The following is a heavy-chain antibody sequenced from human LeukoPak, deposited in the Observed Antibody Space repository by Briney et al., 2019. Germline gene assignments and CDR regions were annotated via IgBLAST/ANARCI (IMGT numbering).Heavy chain of an antibody. CDR2: ISGSGGST. J-gene: IGHJ4*02. Sequence: GGSLRLSCAASGFTFSTYAMSWVRQAPGKGLEWVSAISGSGGSTYYADSVKGRFTISRDNSRGTLYLQMNSLRAEDTAVYYCAKGYYDYVWGSYYFDYWGQGTLVTVSS. D-gene: IGHD3-16*01. CDR3: AKGYYDYVWGSYYFDY. V-gene: IGHV3-23*01. CDR1: GFTFSTYA.